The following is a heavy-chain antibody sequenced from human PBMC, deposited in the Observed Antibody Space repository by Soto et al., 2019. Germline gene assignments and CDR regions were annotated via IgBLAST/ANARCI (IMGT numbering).Heavy chain of an antibody. J-gene: IGHJ3*02. Sequence: PSETLSLTCAVSGGSISSSNWWSWVRQPPGKGLEWIGEIYHSGSTNYNPSLKSRVTISVDKSKNQFSLKLSSVTAADTAVYYCARRGLGRIMITFWGVIAILGAFDIWGQGTMVTVSS. D-gene: IGHD3-16*02. CDR2: IYHSGST. CDR1: GGSISSSNW. V-gene: IGHV4-4*02. CDR3: ARRGLGRIMITFWGVIAILGAFDI.